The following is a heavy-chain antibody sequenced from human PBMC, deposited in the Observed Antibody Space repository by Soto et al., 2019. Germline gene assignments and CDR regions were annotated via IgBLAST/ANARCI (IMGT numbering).Heavy chain of an antibody. CDR2: IKHEGADGPT. D-gene: IGHD2-15*01. Sequence: PGGSLRLSCEVSGLTFSGAWMSWVRQAPGMGLEWVGRIKHEGADGPTDYAPPVKGRFTISRDASRNIMYLQMHNLKTEDTAVYYCTTVTHVHVGGPGATLTVSS. CDR1: GLTFSGAW. CDR3: TTVTHVHV. J-gene: IGHJ6*02. V-gene: IGHV3-15*01.